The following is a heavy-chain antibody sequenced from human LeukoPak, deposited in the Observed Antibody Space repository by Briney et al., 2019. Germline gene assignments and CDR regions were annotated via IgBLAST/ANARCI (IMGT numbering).Heavy chain of an antibody. J-gene: IGHJ4*02. D-gene: IGHD3/OR15-3a*01. CDR1: GYTFTSCD. Sequence: GASVKVSCKASGYTFTSCDINWVRQTTGQGLEWMGWMNPGSGNTGYAQKFQGRVTMTRNTSINTVYMEVSGLRSEDTAAYYCTRGGIIILGVATVVDYWGQGTLVTVSS. V-gene: IGHV1-8*01. CDR3: TRGGIIILGVATVVDY. CDR2: MNPGSGNT.